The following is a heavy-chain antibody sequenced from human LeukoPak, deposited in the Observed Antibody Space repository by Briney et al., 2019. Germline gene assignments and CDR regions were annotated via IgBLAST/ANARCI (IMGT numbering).Heavy chain of an antibody. J-gene: IGHJ5*02. CDR2: MYSSGSS. CDR3: ARLGFSHPGAYWFDP. Sequence: SETLSLTCAVSGGSISGYFWSWIRQPPGKGLEWIAFMYSSGSSNFNPSLKSRVTMSVDTSKNLFSLKLSSVTVADTAVYYCARLGFSHPGAYWFDPWGQGTLVTVSS. V-gene: IGHV4-59*08. D-gene: IGHD3-10*01. CDR1: GGSISGYF.